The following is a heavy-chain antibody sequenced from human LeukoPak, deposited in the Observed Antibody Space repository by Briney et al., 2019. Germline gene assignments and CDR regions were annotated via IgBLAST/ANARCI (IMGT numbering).Heavy chain of an antibody. CDR3: ARALGSVADF. D-gene: IGHD6-6*01. J-gene: IGHJ4*02. V-gene: IGHV3-74*01. Sequence: GGSLRLSCAASGFIFSDYYMSWIRQAPGKGLVWVSRINSDGSSTTYADSVKGRFTISRDNAKNTLYLHMSSLRAEDTGVYHCARALGSVADFWGQGTLVTVSS. CDR1: GFIFSDYY. CDR2: INSDGSST.